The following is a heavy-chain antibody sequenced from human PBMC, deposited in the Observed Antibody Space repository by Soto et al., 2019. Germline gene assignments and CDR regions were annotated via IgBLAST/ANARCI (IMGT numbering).Heavy chain of an antibody. CDR1: GGSISSSTYY. CDR2: IYYSGSA. V-gene: IGHV4-39*01. CDR3: ARHGVDYGDYASYYYYGMDV. Sequence: QVQLQESGPGLVKPSETLSLTCTVSGGSISSSTYYWGWIRQPPGKGLEWIGFIYYSGSAYYNPSLRSRVTISPDTSNSQFSLKLTSVTAADTAVFYCARHGVDYGDYASYYYYGMDVWGRGTTVTVSS. D-gene: IGHD4-17*01. J-gene: IGHJ6*02.